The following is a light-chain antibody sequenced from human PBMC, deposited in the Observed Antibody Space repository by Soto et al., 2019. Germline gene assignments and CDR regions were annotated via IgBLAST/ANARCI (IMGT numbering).Light chain of an antibody. V-gene: IGLV2-23*01. CDR3: CSYAGSSTWV. Sequence: QSALTQPASVSGSPGQSITISCTGTSSDVGSYNLVSWYQQHPGKAPKLMIYEGSKRPSGVSNRFSGSKSGNTASLTISGLXAEDEADYYCCSYAGSSTWVFGGGTKLTVL. J-gene: IGLJ3*02. CDR2: EGS. CDR1: SSDVGSYNL.